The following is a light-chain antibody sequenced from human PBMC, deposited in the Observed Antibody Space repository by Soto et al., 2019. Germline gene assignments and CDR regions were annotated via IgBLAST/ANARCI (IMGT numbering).Light chain of an antibody. V-gene: IGLV3-25*03. J-gene: IGLJ2*01. CDR2: KDS. Sequence: SYELTQPPSVSVSPGQTARITCSGDALPKQYAYWYRQKPGQAPVLVIYKDSERPSGIPERFSGSSSGTTVTLTISGVQAEDEADYYCQSADSSGTYVLFGGGTKLTVL. CDR3: QSADSSGTYVL. CDR1: ALPKQY.